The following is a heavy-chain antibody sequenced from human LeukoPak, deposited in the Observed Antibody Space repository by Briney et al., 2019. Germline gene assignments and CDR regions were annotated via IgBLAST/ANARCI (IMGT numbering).Heavy chain of an antibody. D-gene: IGHD3-10*01. CDR2: KSYDGSNK. J-gene: IGHJ4*02. CDR3: AKDRGEDVYGSGSYLDY. CDR1: GFTFTSYG. Sequence: GRSLRLSCAASGFTFTSYGMHWVRQAPGKGLEWVAVKSYDGSNKYYADSVKGRFTISRDNSKNTLYLQMNSLRAEDTAVYYCAKDRGEDVYGSGSYLDYWGQGTLVTVSS. V-gene: IGHV3-30*18.